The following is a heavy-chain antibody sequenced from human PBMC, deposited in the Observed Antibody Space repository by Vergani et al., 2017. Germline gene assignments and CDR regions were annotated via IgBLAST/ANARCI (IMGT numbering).Heavy chain of an antibody. CDR1: GFSIDNGYY. CDR3: ARAQWDDDGPRGWFAA. V-gene: IGHV4-38-2*01. D-gene: IGHD5-24*01. J-gene: IGHJ5*02. Sequence: QVQLQESGPGLVKPSETLSLTCAVSGFSIDNGYYWDWIRPPPGKGLEWMGSIYRTGRTHFNPSLKSRVTISVDTSNNHFSLRLNSLTAADKAVYYCARAQWDDDGPRGWFAAWGEGILVTVSS. CDR2: IYRTGRT.